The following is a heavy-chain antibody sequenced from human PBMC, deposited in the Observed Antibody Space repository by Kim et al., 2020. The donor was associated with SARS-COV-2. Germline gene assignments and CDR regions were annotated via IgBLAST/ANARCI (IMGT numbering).Heavy chain of an antibody. CDR2: IIPIFGTA. CDR3: AIARKLVVIRNYYYYGMDV. Sequence: SVKVSCKASGGTFSSYAISWVRQAPGQGLEWMGGIIPIFGTANYAQKFQGRVTITADESTSTAYMELSSLRSEDTAVYYCAIARKLVVIRNYYYYGMDVWGQGTTVTVSS. V-gene: IGHV1-69*13. J-gene: IGHJ6*02. D-gene: IGHD3-22*01. CDR1: GGTFSSYA.